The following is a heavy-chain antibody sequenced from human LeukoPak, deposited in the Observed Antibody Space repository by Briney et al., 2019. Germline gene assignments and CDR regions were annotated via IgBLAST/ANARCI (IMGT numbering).Heavy chain of an antibody. D-gene: IGHD5/OR15-5a*01. J-gene: IGHJ4*02. CDR1: GGSISSGGYY. CDR2: IYYSGST. V-gene: IGHV4-31*03. Sequence: SETLSLTCTVSGGSISSGGYYWSWIRQHPGKGLEWIGYIYYSGSTYYNPSIKSRVTISVDTSENQFSLKLSSVTAADTAVYYCARAPKVCLSPGTPAAIPTYFDYWGQGTLVTVSS. CDR3: ARAPKVCLSPGTPAAIPTYFDY.